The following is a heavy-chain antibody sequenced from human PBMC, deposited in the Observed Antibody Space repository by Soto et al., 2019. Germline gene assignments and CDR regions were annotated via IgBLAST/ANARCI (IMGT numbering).Heavy chain of an antibody. CDR1: GGSISSGGYS. D-gene: IGHD2-8*02. Sequence: SETLSLTCAVSGGSISSGGYSWSWIRQPPGKGLEWIGYIYHSGSTYYNPSLKSRVTISVDRSKNQFSLKLSSVTAADTAVYYCARGADYAGGYYYGMDVWGQGTTVTISS. CDR2: IYHSGST. CDR3: ARGADYAGGYYYGMDV. J-gene: IGHJ6*02. V-gene: IGHV4-30-2*01.